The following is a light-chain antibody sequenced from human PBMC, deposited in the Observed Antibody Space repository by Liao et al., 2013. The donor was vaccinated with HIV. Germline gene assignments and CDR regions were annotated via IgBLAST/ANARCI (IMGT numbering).Light chain of an antibody. CDR1: ELENTY. Sequence: SDELTQPSSVSVSPGQTASITCSGGELENTYASWYQQRPGQSPVMIIYEDSKRPSGIPERFSASNSGDTATLTISGTQPLDEADYFCQTWDNTFVAFGGGTRLTVL. CDR3: QTWDNTFVA. V-gene: IGLV3-1*01. CDR2: EDS. J-gene: IGLJ2*01.